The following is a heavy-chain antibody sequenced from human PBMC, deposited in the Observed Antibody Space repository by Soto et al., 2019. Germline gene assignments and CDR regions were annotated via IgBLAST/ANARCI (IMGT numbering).Heavy chain of an antibody. CDR1: GYSFINYG. J-gene: IGHJ5*01. CDR3: ARDSKWLIINGNWFDS. D-gene: IGHD5-12*01. CDR2: ISGSNGAT. Sequence: QVQLVQSGAEVKKPGASVKVSCKFSGYSFINYGMTWVRQAPGQGFEWMGWISGSNGATNYAQRFQGRVTLTTDTSTNIAYMELRSLRLDDTAIYYCARDSKWLIINGNWFDSWGQGTLVTVSS. V-gene: IGHV1-18*04.